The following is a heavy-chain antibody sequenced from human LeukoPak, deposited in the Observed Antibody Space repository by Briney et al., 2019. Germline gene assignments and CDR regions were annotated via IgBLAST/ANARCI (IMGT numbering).Heavy chain of an antibody. CDR1: GFTGSSNY. V-gene: IGHV3-66*01. J-gene: IGHJ4*02. D-gene: IGHD5-12*01. Sequence: GGSLRLSCAASGFTGSSNYMSWVRQAPGKGLEWVSVIYNGGSTYYADSVKGRFTISRDNSKNTLYLQMNSLRAEDTATYYCASRYGGYGELFDYWGQGTLVTVSS. CDR2: IYNGGST. CDR3: ASRYGGYGELFDY.